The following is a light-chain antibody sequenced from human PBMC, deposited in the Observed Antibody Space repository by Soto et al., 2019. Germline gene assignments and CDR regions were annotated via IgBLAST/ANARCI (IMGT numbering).Light chain of an antibody. Sequence: QSVLTQPAFVSGSPGQSITISCTGTSSDVGGYNYVSWYQQHPGKAPKLMIYEVSNRPSGVSNRFSGSKSGNTASLTISGLQAEDEADYYCSSYTSSSTLGVFGGGTKVTVL. CDR2: EVS. V-gene: IGLV2-14*01. CDR3: SSYTSSSTLGV. CDR1: SSDVGGYNY. J-gene: IGLJ2*01.